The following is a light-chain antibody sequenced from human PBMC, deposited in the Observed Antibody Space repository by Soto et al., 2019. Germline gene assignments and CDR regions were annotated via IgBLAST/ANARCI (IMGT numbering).Light chain of an antibody. V-gene: IGLV1-40*01. CDR2: GNS. Sequence: QSVLTQPPSVSGAPGQRVTISCTGSSSNIGAGYDVHWYQQLPGTAPKLLIYGNSNRPSGVPDRFSGSKSGTSPSLAITGLQAEDEADYYCQSYDSSLSGFYVFGTGTKLPVL. CDR3: QSYDSSLSGFYV. CDR1: SSNIGAGYD. J-gene: IGLJ1*01.